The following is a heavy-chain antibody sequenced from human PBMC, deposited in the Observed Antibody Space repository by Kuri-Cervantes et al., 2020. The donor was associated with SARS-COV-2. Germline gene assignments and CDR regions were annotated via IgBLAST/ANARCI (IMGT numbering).Heavy chain of an antibody. CDR3: ARDPLDGYGHFVY. V-gene: IGHV4-39*07. J-gene: IGHJ4*02. D-gene: IGHD5-18*01. CDR1: GGSISSSLYY. CDR2: IYYSGST. Sequence: SETLSLTCTVSGGSISSSLYYWGWVRQPPGQGLEWIGCIYYSGSTYYNPSLKSRVTISLNMSKYQLSLTLSSVTAADTAIYYCARDPLDGYGHFVYWGQGAVVIVSS.